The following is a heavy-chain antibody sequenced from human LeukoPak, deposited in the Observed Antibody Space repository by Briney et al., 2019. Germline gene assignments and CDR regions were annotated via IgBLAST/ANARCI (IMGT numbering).Heavy chain of an antibody. CDR2: INHSGST. V-gene: IGHV4-34*01. CDR3: ARDAYRAGLD. CDR1: GGSFSGYY. J-gene: IGHJ4*02. D-gene: IGHD3/OR15-3a*01. Sequence: PSETLSLTCAVYGGSFSGYYWSWIRQPPGKGLEWIGEINHSGSTNYNPSLKSRVTISVDTSKNQFSLKLSSVTAADTAVYYCARDAYRAGLDWGQGTLVTVSS.